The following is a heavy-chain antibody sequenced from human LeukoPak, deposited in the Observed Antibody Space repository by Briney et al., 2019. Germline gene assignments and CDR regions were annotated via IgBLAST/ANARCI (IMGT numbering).Heavy chain of an antibody. CDR2: IYHSGST. Sequence: SDTLSLTCALSGYSISSGYYWGWIRQPPGKGLERIWSIYHSGSTHYNPSPKSRVTISVDTSKNPFSLKLSTVTAADTAVYYCARDDYDFWSGTLDYWGQGTLVTVSS. CDR3: ARDDYDFWSGTLDY. CDR1: GYSISSGYY. J-gene: IGHJ4*02. V-gene: IGHV4-38-2*02. D-gene: IGHD3-3*01.